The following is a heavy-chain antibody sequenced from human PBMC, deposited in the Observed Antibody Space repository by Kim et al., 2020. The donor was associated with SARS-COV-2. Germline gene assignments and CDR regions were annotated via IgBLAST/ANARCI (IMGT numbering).Heavy chain of an antibody. D-gene: IGHD3-9*01. CDR2: ISISSSYI. V-gene: IGHV3-21*04. J-gene: IGHJ6*01. CDR1: GFTFSSYS. Sequence: GGSLRLSCAASGFTFSSYSMNWVRQSPGKGLEWVSSISISSSYIYYADSVKGRFTISRDNAKNSLYLQMNSLRAEDTAVYYCARARYDILSGYQGHYYYG. CDR3: ARARYDILSGYQGHYYYG.